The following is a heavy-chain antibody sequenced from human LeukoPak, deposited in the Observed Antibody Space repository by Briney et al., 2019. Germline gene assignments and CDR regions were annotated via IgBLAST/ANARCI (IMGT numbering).Heavy chain of an antibody. J-gene: IGHJ4*02. CDR2: IRYGGINK. D-gene: IGHD3-22*01. CDR3: AKGVGYYESKPYLSPVEY. V-gene: IGHV3-30*02. Sequence: GGSLRLSCAASGLTFSSYGMHWVRQAPGKGLEWVAFIRYGGINKYYADSVKGRFTISRDNYKNTLYLQVNSLRAEDTAVYYCAKGVGYYESKPYLSPVEYWGQGTLVTVSS. CDR1: GLTFSSYG.